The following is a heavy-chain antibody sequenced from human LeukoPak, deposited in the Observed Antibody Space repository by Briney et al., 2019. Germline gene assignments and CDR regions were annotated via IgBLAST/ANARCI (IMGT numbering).Heavy chain of an antibody. CDR1: GFTFNTYS. CDR2: ISSSTSYI. Sequence: PGGSLRLSCAASGFTFNTYSMNWVRQAPGKGLEWVSSISSSTSYIYHADSVRGRFTISRDNAKNSLYLQMNSLRAEDTAVYYCARISGYNFDYWGQGTPVTVSS. D-gene: IGHD5-12*01. CDR3: ARISGYNFDY. J-gene: IGHJ4*02. V-gene: IGHV3-21*01.